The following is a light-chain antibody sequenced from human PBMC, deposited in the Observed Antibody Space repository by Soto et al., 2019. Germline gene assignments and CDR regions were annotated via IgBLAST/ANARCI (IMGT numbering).Light chain of an antibody. Sequence: EIVLTQSPGTLSLSPGERATLSCRASQSISGTFLAWYQHKPGQAPRVLIYGASRRATGIPDRFSGSGSGTDFTLTISRLEREDFALYYCQQYYSSWTFGQGTKVEMK. V-gene: IGKV3-20*01. CDR3: QQYYSSWT. CDR2: GAS. J-gene: IGKJ1*01. CDR1: QSISGTF.